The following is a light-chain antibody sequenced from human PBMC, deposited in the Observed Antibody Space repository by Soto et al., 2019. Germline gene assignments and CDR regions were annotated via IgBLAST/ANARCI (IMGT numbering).Light chain of an antibody. Sequence: EVVMTQSPDTLSLSPGAAATLSCRAGHDVSVSLVWYQQRPGQAPRLLIHDASNRATGIPARFSGSGSGTDFTLIIGSLQPEDSALYYCQQRASWPFTLGQGTKVEI. CDR3: QQRASWPFT. CDR2: DAS. CDR1: HDVSVS. V-gene: IGKV3-11*01. J-gene: IGKJ2*01.